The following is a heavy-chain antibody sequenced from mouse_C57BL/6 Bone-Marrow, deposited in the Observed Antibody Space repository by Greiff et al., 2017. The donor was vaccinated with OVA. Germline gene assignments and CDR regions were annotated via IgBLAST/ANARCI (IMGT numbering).Heavy chain of an antibody. V-gene: IGHV1-50*01. J-gene: IGHJ3*01. Sequence: QVQLKQPGAELVKPGASVKLSCKASGYTFTSYWMQWVKQRPGQGLEWIGEIDPSDSYTNYNQKFKGKATLTVDTSSSTAYMQLSSLTSEDSAVYYCARRGNLLWFAWFAYWGQGTLVTVSA. CDR3: ARRGNLLWFAWFAY. CDR1: GYTFTSYW. D-gene: IGHD2-2*01. CDR2: IDPSDSYT.